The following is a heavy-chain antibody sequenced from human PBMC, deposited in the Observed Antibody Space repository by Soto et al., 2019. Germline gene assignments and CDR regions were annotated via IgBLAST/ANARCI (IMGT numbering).Heavy chain of an antibody. CDR1: RFTYIAYD. D-gene: IGHD6-19*01. J-gene: IGHJ4*02. Sequence: GGSLRNSFSASRFTYIAYDMNWVRQAPGKGLEWVANIKDDGTKTFYADSVRGRFTISRDNAKNSLYLQMSSLKTEDTAVYYCRTQWLDRGQGTLVTVSS. CDR2: IKDDGTKT. CDR3: RTQWLD. V-gene: IGHV3-7*03.